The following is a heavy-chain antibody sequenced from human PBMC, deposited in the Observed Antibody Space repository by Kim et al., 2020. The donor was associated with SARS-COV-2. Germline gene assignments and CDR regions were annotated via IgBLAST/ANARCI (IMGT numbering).Heavy chain of an antibody. J-gene: IGHJ3*02. D-gene: IGHD2-15*01. CDR1: GGTFSSYA. V-gene: IGHV1-69*13. CDR3: ARAGYCSGGSCYFFAFDI. Sequence: SVKVSCKASGGTFSSYAISWVRQAPGQGLEWMGGIIPIFGTANYAQKFQGRVTITADESTSTAYMELSSLRSEDTAVYYCARAGYCSGGSCYFFAFDIWGQGTMVTVSS. CDR2: IIPIFGTA.